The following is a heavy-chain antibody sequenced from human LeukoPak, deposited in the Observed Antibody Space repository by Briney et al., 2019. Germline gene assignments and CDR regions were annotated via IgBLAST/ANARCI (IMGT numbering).Heavy chain of an antibody. J-gene: IGHJ3*02. V-gene: IGHV1-2*02. CDR3: ARLRIMHDAFDI. CDR2: INPNSGGT. Sequence: ASVKVSCKASGYTFTDYYMHWVRQAPGQGLEWMGWINPNSGGTNYAQKFQGRVTMTRDTSISTAYMDLSRLRSDDTAVYYCARLRIMHDAFDIWGQGTMVTVSS. CDR1: GYTFTDYY. D-gene: IGHD3-16*01.